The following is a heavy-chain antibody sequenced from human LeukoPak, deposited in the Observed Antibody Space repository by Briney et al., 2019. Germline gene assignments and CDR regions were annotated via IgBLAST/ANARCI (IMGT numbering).Heavy chain of an antibody. Sequence: PGGSLRLSCAASGFTFSNYGMSWVRQAPGKGLEWVSGINNSGGSTYYADSVKGRFTISRDNSKNTLYLQMNSLRAEDTAVYYCAKAKNYGDYDYYYYYMDVWGKGTTVTVSS. CDR3: AKAKNYGDYDYYYYYMDV. J-gene: IGHJ6*03. V-gene: IGHV3-23*01. CDR2: INNSGGST. D-gene: IGHD4-17*01. CDR1: GFTFSNYG.